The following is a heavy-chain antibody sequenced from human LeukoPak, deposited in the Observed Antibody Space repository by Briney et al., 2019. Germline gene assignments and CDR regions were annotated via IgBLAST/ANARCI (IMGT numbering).Heavy chain of an antibody. D-gene: IGHD6-13*01. CDR2: FDPEDGET. Sequence: ASVKVSCKVSGYTLTELSMHWVRQAPGKGLEWMGGFDPEDGETIYAQKFQGRVTMTEETSTDTAYMELSSLRSEDTAVYYCATDPLPYSSSWYGWFDPWGQGTLVTVSS. CDR3: ATDPLPYSSSWYGWFDP. V-gene: IGHV1-24*01. CDR1: GYTLTELS. J-gene: IGHJ5*02.